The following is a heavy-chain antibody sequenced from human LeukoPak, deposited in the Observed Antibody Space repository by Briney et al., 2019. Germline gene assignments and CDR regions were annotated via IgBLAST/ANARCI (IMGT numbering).Heavy chain of an antibody. J-gene: IGHJ5*02. CDR1: GFTFDDYT. CDR3: AKGYPPRGYYGSGSYQYSWFDP. Sequence: QPGGSLRLSCAASGFTFDDYTMHWVRQAPGKGLEWVSGISWNSGRIGYVDSVKGRFTISRDNAKNSLYLQMNSLRAEDTALYYCAKGYPPRGYYGSGSYQYSWFDPWGQGTLVTVPS. V-gene: IGHV3-9*01. D-gene: IGHD3-10*01. CDR2: ISWNSGRI.